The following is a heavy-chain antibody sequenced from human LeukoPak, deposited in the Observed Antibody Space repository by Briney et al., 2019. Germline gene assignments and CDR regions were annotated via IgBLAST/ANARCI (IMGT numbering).Heavy chain of an antibody. V-gene: IGHV1-18*01. D-gene: IGHD3-10*01. Sequence: ASVKVSCKASGYTFTSYDINWVRQATGQGLEWMGWMNPNSGNTNYAQKLQGRVTMTTDTSTSTAYMELRSLRSDDTAVYYCARDLRPYYYGSGSYNLFDPWGQGTLVTVSS. CDR3: ARDLRPYYYGSGSYNLFDP. CDR2: MNPNSGNT. J-gene: IGHJ5*02. CDR1: GYTFTSYD.